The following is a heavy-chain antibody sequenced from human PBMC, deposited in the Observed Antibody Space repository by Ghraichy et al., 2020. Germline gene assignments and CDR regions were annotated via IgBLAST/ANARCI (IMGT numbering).Heavy chain of an antibody. J-gene: IGHJ6*02. V-gene: IGHV4-34*01. D-gene: IGHD1-26*01. CDR1: GGSFSHYY. CDR2: INHGGST. CDR3: ARAKHTGNYYYYYGMDV. Sequence: SETLSLTCAVYGGSFSHYYWSWIRQPPGKGLEWIGEINHGGSTNYNPSLKSRVTISVDTAKNQLSLKLTSVTAADTTVYYCARAKHTGNYYYYYGMDVWGQGTTVTVSS.